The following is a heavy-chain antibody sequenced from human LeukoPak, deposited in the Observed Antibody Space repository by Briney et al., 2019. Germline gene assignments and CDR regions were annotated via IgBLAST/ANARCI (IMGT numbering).Heavy chain of an antibody. J-gene: IGHJ4*02. CDR1: GYTFTAYA. D-gene: IGHD3-10*01. CDR3: ARDTTYYGSGSSRAYLDY. V-gene: IGHV1-69*13. CDR2: ITPSDGA. Sequence: SVKVSCKSSGYTFTAYAVHWVRQAPGQGLEWMGWITPSDGANYAQKFQGRVTITADESTSTAYMELSSLRSEDTAVYYCARDTTYYGSGSSRAYLDYWGQGTLVTVSS.